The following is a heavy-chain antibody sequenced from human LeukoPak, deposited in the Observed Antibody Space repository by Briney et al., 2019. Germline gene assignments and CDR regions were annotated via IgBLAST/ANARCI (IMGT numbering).Heavy chain of an antibody. V-gene: IGHV4-59*08. CDR3: ARHPFSSPFDH. D-gene: IGHD2/OR15-2a*01. J-gene: IGHJ4*02. Sequence: SSETLSLTCTVSGASMNTYYWTWVRQPPGKGLEWIGYIYVTGNSNYNPSLKSRVSISLDTSKNQVSLTLTSVTAADSAVYYCARHPFSSPFDHWGQGTLVAVSS. CDR1: GASMNTYY. CDR2: IYVTGNS.